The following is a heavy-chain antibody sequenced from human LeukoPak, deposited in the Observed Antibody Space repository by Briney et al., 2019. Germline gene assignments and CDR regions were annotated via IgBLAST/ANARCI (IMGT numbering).Heavy chain of an antibody. Sequence: ASVKVSCKASGYTFTSYGITWVRQAPGQGLEWMGWINGHNGNTHYAQNLQDRITMTTDTSSTTVYMELRSLKSDDTAVYYCAKAPSAHWPSDYGGQGTLVTVSS. CDR3: AKAPSAHWPSDY. J-gene: IGHJ4*02. D-gene: IGHD1-1*01. CDR1: GYTFTSYG. CDR2: INGHNGNT. V-gene: IGHV1-18*01.